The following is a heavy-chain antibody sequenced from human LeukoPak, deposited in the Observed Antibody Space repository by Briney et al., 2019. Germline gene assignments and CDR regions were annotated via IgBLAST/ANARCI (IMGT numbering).Heavy chain of an antibody. CDR2: ISATGDRT. CDR1: GFTFSGDT. CDR3: ARDYYDSSGYYYDY. D-gene: IGHD3-22*01. Sequence: PGASLRLSCAASGFTFSGDTMSWVRQAPEKGLEWVSAISATGDRTYYAESVKGRFTISRDNSKNTLYLQMNSLRAEDTALYYCARDYYDSSGYYYDYWGQGTLVTVSS. V-gene: IGHV3-23*01. J-gene: IGHJ4*02.